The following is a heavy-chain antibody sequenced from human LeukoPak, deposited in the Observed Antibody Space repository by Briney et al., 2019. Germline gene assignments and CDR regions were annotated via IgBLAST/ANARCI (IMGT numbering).Heavy chain of an antibody. V-gene: IGHV1-2*06. D-gene: IGHD3-10*01. CDR3: ARDLSGWGSYYGY. CDR2: INPNSGGA. CDR1: GYTFTGYY. Sequence: ASVKVSCKASGYTFTGYYMHWVRQAPGQGLEWMGRINPNSGGANYAQKFQGRVTMTRDTSLSTAYMELSRLRSDDTAVYYCARDLSGWGSYYGYWGQGTLVTVSS. J-gene: IGHJ4*02.